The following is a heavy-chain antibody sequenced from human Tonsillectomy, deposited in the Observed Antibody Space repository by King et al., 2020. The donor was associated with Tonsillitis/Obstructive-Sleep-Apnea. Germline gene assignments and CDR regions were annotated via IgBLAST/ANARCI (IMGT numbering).Heavy chain of an antibody. CDR1: GYSFTSYW. V-gene: IGHV5-51*01. J-gene: IGHJ4*02. Sequence: VQLVESGAEVKKPGESLKISCTGSGYSFTSYWIGWVRQMPGKGLEWMGIIYPGDSDTRYSPSFQGQVTISADKSISTAYLQWSSLKASDTAMYYCARMWGEGGTTLYSHYWGQGTLVTVSS. CDR2: IYPGDSDT. D-gene: IGHD1-7*01. CDR3: ARMWGEGGTTLYSHY.